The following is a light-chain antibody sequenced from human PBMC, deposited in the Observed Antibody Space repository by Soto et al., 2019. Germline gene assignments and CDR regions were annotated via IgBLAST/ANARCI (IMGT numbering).Light chain of an antibody. J-gene: IGKJ1*01. CDR1: QSIGSSY. Sequence: ENVLTQSPGTLSLSPGERATLSCRASQSIGSSYLAWYQQKPGHAPRLIIYGTSNRATGIPDRFSGSGSGTDFTLTISRLEPEDFVVYYCLQFGSSWLTFGQGTKLEIK. CDR2: GTS. V-gene: IGKV3-20*01. CDR3: LQFGSSWLT.